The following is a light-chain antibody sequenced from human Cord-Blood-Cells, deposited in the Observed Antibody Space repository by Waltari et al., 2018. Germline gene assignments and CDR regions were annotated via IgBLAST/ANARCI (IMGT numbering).Light chain of an antibody. J-gene: IGLJ3*02. CDR2: DVS. Sequence: QSALTQPASVPASPGPPTTISCTRTRRDVSGYNSVSWYQQPPGKAPKLMIYDVSKRPSGVSNRFSGSKSGTTASLTISGLQAEDEADYYCSSYTSSSTLVFGGGTKLTVL. V-gene: IGLV2-14*01. CDR1: RRDVSGYNS. CDR3: SSYTSSSTLV.